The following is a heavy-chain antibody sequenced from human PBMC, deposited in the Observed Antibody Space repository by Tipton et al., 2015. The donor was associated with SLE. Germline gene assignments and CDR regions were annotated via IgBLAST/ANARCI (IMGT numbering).Heavy chain of an antibody. CDR3: ARGPPGDILTGYTPQHYAMDV. J-gene: IGHJ6*02. V-gene: IGHV1-18*01. CDR1: GYTFTNYG. CDR2: ISAYNGNT. Sequence: QVQLVQSGAEEKKPGASVKVSCKASGYTFTNYGISWVRQAPGQGLEWMGWISAYNGNTNYAQKLQGRVTMTTDTSTSTAYMELRSLRSDDTAVYYCARGPPGDILTGYTPQHYAMDVWGHGTTVTVSS. D-gene: IGHD3-9*01.